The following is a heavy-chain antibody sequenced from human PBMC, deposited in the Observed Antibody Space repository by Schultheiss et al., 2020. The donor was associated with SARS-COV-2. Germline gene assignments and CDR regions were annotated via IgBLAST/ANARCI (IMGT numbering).Heavy chain of an antibody. J-gene: IGHJ3*02. CDR2: IKQDGSEK. V-gene: IGHV3-7*01. Sequence: SCAASGFTFSSYWMSWVRQAPGKGLEWVANIKQDGSEKYYVDSVKGRFTISRDNAKNSLYLQMNSLRAEDTAVYYCASVPYSSGWYRRGDAFDIWGQGTMVTVSS. CDR1: GFTFSSYW. D-gene: IGHD6-19*01. CDR3: ASVPYSSGWYRRGDAFDI.